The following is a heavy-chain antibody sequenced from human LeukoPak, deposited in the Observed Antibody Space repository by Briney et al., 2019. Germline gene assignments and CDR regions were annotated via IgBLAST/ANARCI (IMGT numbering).Heavy chain of an antibody. Sequence: PGGSLRLSRSTPGFTVRSKYMSRVRQAPGEGLGWVSVIYSGGRTYYADSVKGRFTISRDNSKNTLYLQMNSLRAEDTAVYYCAGTTCGGDCYSEYWGQGTQVTVSS. CDR3: AGTTCGGDCYSEY. D-gene: IGHD2-21*02. V-gene: IGHV3-53*01. CDR1: GFTVRSKY. CDR2: IYSGGRT. J-gene: IGHJ4*02.